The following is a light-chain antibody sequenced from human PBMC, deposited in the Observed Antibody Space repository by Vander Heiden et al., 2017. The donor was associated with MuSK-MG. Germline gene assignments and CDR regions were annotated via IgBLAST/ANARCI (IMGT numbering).Light chain of an antibody. CDR3: QQDGSSPMYT. CDR2: GAS. Sequence: EIVLTQSPGTLSLSPGESATLSCRASQSVSSNYVAWYQQRPGQAPRLLIYGASKRATGIPDRFSGSGSGTDFTLTISRLEPEDFAVFYCQQDGSSPMYTFGQGTKLEMK. V-gene: IGKV3-20*01. J-gene: IGKJ2*01. CDR1: QSVSSNY.